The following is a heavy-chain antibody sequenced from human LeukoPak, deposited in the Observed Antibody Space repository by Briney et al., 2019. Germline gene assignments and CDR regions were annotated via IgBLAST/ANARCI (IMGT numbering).Heavy chain of an antibody. J-gene: IGHJ4*02. CDR1: GGSISSYY. CDR3: ARGTRAAILYFDY. D-gene: IGHD2-2*02. CDR2: IYTSGST. V-gene: IGHV4-4*07. Sequence: SETLSLTCTVSGGSISSYYWSWIRQPAGKGLEWIGRIYTSGSTNYNPPLKSRVTMSVDTSKNQFSLKLSSVTAADTAVYYCARGTRAAILYFDYWGQGTLVTVSS.